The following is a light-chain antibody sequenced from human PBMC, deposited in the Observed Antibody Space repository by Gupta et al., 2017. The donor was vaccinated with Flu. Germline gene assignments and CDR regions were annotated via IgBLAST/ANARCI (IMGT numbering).Light chain of an antibody. CDR1: STSSD. V-gene: IGKV1-39*01. J-gene: IGKJ1*01. CDR3: QQSYSTPRT. CDR2: AVS. Sequence: STSSDLNWYQQKTGQSPTILIYAVSRLQSGVPSRFSGSGSWTDFTLTLSSLHSEDYATYYCQQSYSTPRTFGQGTKAEIK.